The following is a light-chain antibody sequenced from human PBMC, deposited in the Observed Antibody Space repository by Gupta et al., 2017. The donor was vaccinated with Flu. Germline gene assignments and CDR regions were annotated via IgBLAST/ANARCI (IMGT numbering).Light chain of an antibody. CDR3: QQSYSTRPWA. J-gene: IGKJ1*01. CDR2: AAS. CDR1: QGIRSH. V-gene: IGKV1-39*01. Sequence: DFQMTQSPSPLPASVRDRGTFTSRASQGIRSHLNWYQQKPGNAPKPLIYAASSLQSGVPSRFSGSGAGTDFTLTMSSRQPEDVAAYYCQQSYSTRPWAFGQGTKVEIK.